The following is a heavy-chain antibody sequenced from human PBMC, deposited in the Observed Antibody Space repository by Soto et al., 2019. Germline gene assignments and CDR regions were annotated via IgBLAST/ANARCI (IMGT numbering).Heavy chain of an antibody. CDR2: ISGSGGST. D-gene: IGHD6-19*01. J-gene: IGHJ4*02. CDR1: GFTFSSYA. CDR3: ASGASGWFFDY. Sequence: EVQLLESGGGLVQPGGSLRLSCAASGFTFSSYAMSWVRQAPGKGLGWVSAISGSGGSTYYADSVKGRFTISRDNSKKTLYLQMIGLSAEDRGVCYCASGASGWFFDYWGRGTLVTVSS. V-gene: IGHV3-23*01.